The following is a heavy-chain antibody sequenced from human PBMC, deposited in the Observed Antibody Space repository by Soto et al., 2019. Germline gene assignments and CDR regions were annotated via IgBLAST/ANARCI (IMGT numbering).Heavy chain of an antibody. CDR1: GFTFSSYA. CDR3: AKAPSITIFGVVIIIDY. V-gene: IGHV3-23*01. J-gene: IGHJ4*02. CDR2: ISGSGGST. D-gene: IGHD3-3*01. Sequence: PGGSLRLSCAASGFTFSSYAMSWVRQAPGKGLEWVSAISGSGGSTYYADSVKGRFTISRDNSKNTLYLQMNSLRAEDTAVYYCAKAPSITIFGVVIIIDYWGQGTLVTVSS.